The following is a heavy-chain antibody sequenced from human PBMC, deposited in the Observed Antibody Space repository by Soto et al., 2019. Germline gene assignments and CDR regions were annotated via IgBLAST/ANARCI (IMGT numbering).Heavy chain of an antibody. J-gene: IGHJ6*02. D-gene: IGHD2-2*01. CDR3: ARDLYGRPPSYQCGLDV. Sequence: QVQLVESGGGLVKPGGSLRLSCAVSGFKFSDYYMSWIRQAPGNGLEWLSYISRSNIYTNYADSVTCRFTISRDNAKNSVYLQMNWLVGEDTAVNYCARDLYGRPPSYQCGLDVWGQGTQETGSS. CDR2: ISRSNIYT. CDR1: GFKFSDYY. V-gene: IGHV3-11*06.